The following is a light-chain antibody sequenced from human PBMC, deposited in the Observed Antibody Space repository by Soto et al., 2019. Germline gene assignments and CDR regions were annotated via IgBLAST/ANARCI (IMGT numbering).Light chain of an antibody. CDR2: AAS. CDR3: QQSYNTVWT. Sequence: DIQMTQSPSSLSASAGDRVTITCRASQSIATFLNWYQQKPGKAPKLLISAASRLQSGVPARFSGGGSGTEFTLTISCLQPEDSATYYCQQSYNTVWTFGQATKVEIQ. J-gene: IGKJ1*01. V-gene: IGKV1-39*01. CDR1: QSIATF.